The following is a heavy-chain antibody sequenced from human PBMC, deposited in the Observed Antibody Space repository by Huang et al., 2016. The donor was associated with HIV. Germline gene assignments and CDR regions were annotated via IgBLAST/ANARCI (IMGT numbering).Heavy chain of an antibody. CDR3: AKGSMANAFDI. CDR1: GFTFSSYG. J-gene: IGHJ3*02. D-gene: IGHD3-10*01. CDR2: IRDYGSNK. Sequence: QVQLVESGGGVVQPGGSLRLSCAASGFTFSSYGMHWVRQAPGKGLELVAVIRDYGSNKYYADSVRGRFTISRDNSKNTLYLQMNSLRAEDTAVYYCAKGSMANAFDIWGQGTMVTVSS. V-gene: IGHV3-30*02.